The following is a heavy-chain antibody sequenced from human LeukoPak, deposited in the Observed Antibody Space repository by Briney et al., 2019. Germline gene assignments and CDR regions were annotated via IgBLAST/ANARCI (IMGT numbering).Heavy chain of an antibody. D-gene: IGHD4-23*01. CDR3: ARDPLYGGNSVLDY. Sequence: ASVKVSCKASGYTFSNYGISWVRQAPGQGLEWMGWISSYNDNTNYAQKLQGRVTMTTDTSTSTAYMELRSLRSDDTAVYYCARDPLYGGNSVLDYWGQGTLVTVSS. J-gene: IGHJ4*02. V-gene: IGHV1-18*01. CDR1: GYTFSNYG. CDR2: ISSYNDNT.